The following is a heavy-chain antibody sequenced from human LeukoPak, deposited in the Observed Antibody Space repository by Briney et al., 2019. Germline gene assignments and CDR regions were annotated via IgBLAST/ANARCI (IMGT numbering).Heavy chain of an antibody. V-gene: IGHV3-23*01. Sequence: GGSLRLSCAASGFTFSSYAMSWVRQAPGKGLEWVSAISGSGGSTYYADSVKGRFTISRDNSKTTLYLLMNSLRAEDTAVFYCAKDLIPTSVWGKGTTVTVSS. CDR1: GFTFSSYA. CDR2: ISGSGGST. D-gene: IGHD2-2*02. J-gene: IGHJ6*04. CDR3: AKDLIPTSV.